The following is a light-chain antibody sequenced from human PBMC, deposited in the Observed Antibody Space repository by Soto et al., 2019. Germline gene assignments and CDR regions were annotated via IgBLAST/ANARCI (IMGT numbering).Light chain of an antibody. CDR3: QQYDNYWT. V-gene: IGKV1-5*03. CDR1: QSISSW. CDR2: KAS. J-gene: IGKJ1*01. Sequence: DIQMTQSPSTLSASVGDRVTITCRASQSISSWLAWYQQKPGKAPKLLIYKASSLESGVPSRFSGSGSGTEFTLTISNLQPDDFATYYCQQYDNYWTFGQGTKVAIK.